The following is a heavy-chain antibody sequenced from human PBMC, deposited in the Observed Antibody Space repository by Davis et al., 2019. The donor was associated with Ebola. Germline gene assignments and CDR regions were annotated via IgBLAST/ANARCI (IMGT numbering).Heavy chain of an antibody. CDR1: RYTFTSYP. Sequence: AASVKVSCKASRYTFTSYPMHWVRQAPGQRLEWMGWINAGNGNTKYSQKFQGRVTLTRDTSANPAYMELSSLRSEDTAVYYCARDRRDYDFWSVAPTVGFDPWGQGTLVTVSS. D-gene: IGHD3-3*01. CDR3: ARDRRDYDFWSVAPTVGFDP. V-gene: IGHV1-3*01. CDR2: INAGNGNT. J-gene: IGHJ5*02.